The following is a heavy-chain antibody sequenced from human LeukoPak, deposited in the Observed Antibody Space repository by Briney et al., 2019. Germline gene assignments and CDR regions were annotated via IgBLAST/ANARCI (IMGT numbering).Heavy chain of an antibody. J-gene: IGHJ3*02. CDR3: ARHYSSNDAFDI. D-gene: IGHD6-13*01. V-gene: IGHV4-30-4*07. CDR1: GGSISSGGYS. Sequence: PSQTLSLTCAVSGGSISSGGYSWSWIRQPPGKGLEWIGYIYYSGSTYYNPSLKSRVTISVDTSKNQFSLKLSSVTAADTAVYYCARHYSSNDAFDIWGQGTMVTVSS. CDR2: IYYSGST.